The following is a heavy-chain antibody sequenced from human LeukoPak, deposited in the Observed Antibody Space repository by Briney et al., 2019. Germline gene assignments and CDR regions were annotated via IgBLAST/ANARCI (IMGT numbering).Heavy chain of an antibody. Sequence: SETLSLTCAVYGGSFSGYYWSWIRQPPGKGLEWIGEINHSGSTNYNPSLKSRVTISVDTSKNQFSLKLSSVTAADTAVYYCARDLRQLRGYWGQGTLVTVSS. D-gene: IGHD1-7*01. CDR3: ARDLRQLRGY. V-gene: IGHV4-34*01. CDR1: GGSFSGYY. CDR2: INHSGST. J-gene: IGHJ4*02.